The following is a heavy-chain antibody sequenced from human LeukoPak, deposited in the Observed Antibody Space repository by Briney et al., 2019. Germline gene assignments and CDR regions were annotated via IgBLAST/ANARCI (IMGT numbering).Heavy chain of an antibody. Sequence: ASLKVSCKASGYTFSGDFLHWVRQAPGQGLEWMGWINPNNGDTDYAQKFQGRVTVTRDTSISTAYMELTSLRSDDTAVYYCARTRGSHISMAYLDYWGQGTLVTVSS. CDR3: ARTRGSHISMAYLDY. CDR1: GYTFSGDF. D-gene: IGHD2/OR15-2a*01. V-gene: IGHV1-2*02. CDR2: INPNNGDT. J-gene: IGHJ4*02.